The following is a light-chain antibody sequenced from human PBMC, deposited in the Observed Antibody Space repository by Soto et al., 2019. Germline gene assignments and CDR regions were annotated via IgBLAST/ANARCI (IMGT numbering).Light chain of an antibody. J-gene: IGLJ3*02. CDR2: EVN. CDR1: VGDVGNYDL. Sequence: QSVLTQPASVSGSPGQSITISCAGSVGDVGNYDLLSWYQQIPGKAPKLIIFEVNRRPSGVSDRFSGSKSGNTASLTISGLQSEDEADFFCCSYAGNGAWVFGGGTKLTVL. CDR3: CSYAGNGAWV. V-gene: IGLV2-23*02.